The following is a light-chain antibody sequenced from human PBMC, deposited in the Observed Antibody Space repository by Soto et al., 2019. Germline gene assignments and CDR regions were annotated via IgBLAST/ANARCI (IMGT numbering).Light chain of an antibody. J-gene: IGKJ4*01. V-gene: IGKV3-11*01. CDR2: DAS. CDR1: QSVSSY. Sequence: EIVLTQSPATLSLSPGERATLSCRASQSVSSYLAWYQQKPGQAPRLLIYDASNRATGIPARFSGSGSGTDFTLTISSLAPEDFAVYYCQQRSNWPPGLTFGGWTKVEIK. CDR3: QQRSNWPPGLT.